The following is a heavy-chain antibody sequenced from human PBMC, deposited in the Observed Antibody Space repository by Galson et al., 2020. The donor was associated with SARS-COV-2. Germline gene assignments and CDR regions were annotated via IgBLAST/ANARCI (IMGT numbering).Heavy chain of an antibody. CDR3: ATGPTVGPTSWFDP. CDR2: FDPDDGET. V-gene: IGHV1-24*01. Sequence: ASVKVSCKVSGYTLIELAMHWVRQAPGKGLEWMGGFDPDDGETIYAQKSKGRVTMTEDTSTDTAYMELSSLRSEDTAVYYCATGPTVGPTSWFDPWGQGTLVTVSS. CDR1: GYTLIELA. D-gene: IGHD1-26*01. J-gene: IGHJ5*02.